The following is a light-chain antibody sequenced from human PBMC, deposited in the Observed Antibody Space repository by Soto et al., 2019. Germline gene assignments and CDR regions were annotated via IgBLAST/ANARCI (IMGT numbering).Light chain of an antibody. CDR1: QSVSSW. Sequence: IQMTQFPSTLSASVGDRVTITCRASQSVSSWLAWYQQKPGKAPKLLIYAASSLQSGVPSRFSGSGSGTDFTLTISSLQPEDFATYYCQQSYSTSRTFGQGTKVEIK. CDR3: QQSYSTSRT. J-gene: IGKJ1*01. CDR2: AAS. V-gene: IGKV1-39*01.